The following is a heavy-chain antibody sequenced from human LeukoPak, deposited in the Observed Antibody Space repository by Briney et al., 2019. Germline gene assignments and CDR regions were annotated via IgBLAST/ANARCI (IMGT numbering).Heavy chain of an antibody. CDR3: SGGNDYGDYALFDY. J-gene: IGHJ4*02. V-gene: IGHV4-59*08. CDR1: GGSISSYY. Sequence: PSETLSLTCTVSGGSISSYYRSWIRQPPGKAPEWIGYIYYSESTNYNPSLKSRVTISVDTSKNQFSLKLSSVTAADTAVYYCSGGNDYGDYALFDYWGQGTLVTVSS. D-gene: IGHD4-17*01. CDR2: IYYSEST.